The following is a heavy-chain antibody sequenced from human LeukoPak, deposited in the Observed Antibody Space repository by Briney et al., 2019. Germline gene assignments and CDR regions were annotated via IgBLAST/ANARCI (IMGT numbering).Heavy chain of an antibody. D-gene: IGHD2-15*01. CDR2: INHSGST. CDR1: GGSFSGYY. Sequence: PSETLSLTCAVYGGSFSGYYWSWIRQPPGKGLEWIGEINHSGSTNYNPSLKSRVTISVDTSKNQFSLKLSSVTAADTAVYYCARDANIVVVVAASGMDVWGQGTTVTVSS. CDR3: ARDANIVVVVAASGMDV. V-gene: IGHV4-34*01. J-gene: IGHJ6*02.